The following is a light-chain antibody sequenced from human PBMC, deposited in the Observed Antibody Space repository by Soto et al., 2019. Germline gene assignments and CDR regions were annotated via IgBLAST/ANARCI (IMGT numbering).Light chain of an antibody. V-gene: IGKV3-20*01. CDR1: QSVGSSY. J-gene: IGKJ4*01. CDR2: GAS. CDR3: QLVGSSHSP. Sequence: EIVLTQSPGTLSLSPGERATLSCRASQSVGSSYIAWYQQKPGQAPRLLIYGASIRATGIPDRFSGSGSGTDFTLTISRPEPEDFAVYYCQLVGSSHSPFGGGTKGEIK.